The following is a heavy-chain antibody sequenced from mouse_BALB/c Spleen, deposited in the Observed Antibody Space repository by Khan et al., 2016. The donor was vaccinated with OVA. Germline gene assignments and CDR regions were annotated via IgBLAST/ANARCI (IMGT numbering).Heavy chain of an antibody. V-gene: IGHV1S81*02. CDR1: GYTFTSYY. D-gene: IGHD2-1*01. CDR2: INPSDGDT. CDR3: TRSGDGTFAY. Sequence: QVQLQQSGAELVKPGASVKLSCKASGYTFTSYYMYWVKQRPGQGLEWIGEINPSDGDTNFNEKFKSKATLTVDKSSSTAYMQLSSLTSEDSAVYYCTRSGDGTFAYGGQGTLVTVSA. J-gene: IGHJ3*01.